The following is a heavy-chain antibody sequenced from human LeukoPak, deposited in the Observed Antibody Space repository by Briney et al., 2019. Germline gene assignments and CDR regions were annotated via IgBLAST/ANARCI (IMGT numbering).Heavy chain of an antibody. CDR1: GYTFTGYY. CDR2: INPNSGGT. CDR3: ARDRWSSTSYNDY. J-gene: IGHJ4*02. Sequence: ASVKVSCKASGYTFTGYYMHWVRQAPGQGLEWMGWINPNSGGTNYAQKFQGRVTMTRDTSISTAYMELSRLRSDDTAVYYCARDRWSSTSYNDYWGQGTLVTVSS. V-gene: IGHV1-2*02. D-gene: IGHD2-2*01.